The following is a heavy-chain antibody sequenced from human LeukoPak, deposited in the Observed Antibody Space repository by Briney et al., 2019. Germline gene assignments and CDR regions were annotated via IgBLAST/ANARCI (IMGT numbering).Heavy chain of an antibody. CDR3: AGSLNRYYMDV. J-gene: IGHJ6*03. Sequence: SETLSLTCPVSGGSISSYYWSWIRQPPGKGLEWIGYISDSGSTNYNPSLKSRVTISIDTSKNQFSLKLGSVTAADTAVYYCAGSLNRYYMDVWGKGTTVTISS. CDR1: GGSISSYY. V-gene: IGHV4-59*01. CDR2: ISDSGST.